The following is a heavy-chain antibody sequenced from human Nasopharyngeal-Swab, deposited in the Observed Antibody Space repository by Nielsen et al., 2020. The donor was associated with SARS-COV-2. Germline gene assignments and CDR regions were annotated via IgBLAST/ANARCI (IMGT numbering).Heavy chain of an antibody. V-gene: IGHV1-3*01. J-gene: IGHJ4*02. D-gene: IGHD1-1*01. CDR3: ATGTTGTQHFDY. Sequence: ASVMVSCKASGYTFTSYAMHWVRQAPGQRLEWMGWINAGNGNTKYSQKFQGRVTITRDTSASTAYMELSSLRSEDTAVYYCATGTTGTQHFDYWGQGTLVTVSS. CDR1: GYTFTSYA. CDR2: INAGNGNT.